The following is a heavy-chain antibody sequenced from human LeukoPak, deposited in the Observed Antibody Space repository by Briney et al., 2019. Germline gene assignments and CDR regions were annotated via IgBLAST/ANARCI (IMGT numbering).Heavy chain of an antibody. D-gene: IGHD4-17*01. CDR2: ISGSGGST. J-gene: IGHJ4*02. CDR3: AKVAPMTTVTIYSDY. Sequence: ETLSLTCAVYGGSFSGYYWSWIRQPPGKGLEWVSAISGSGGSTYYADSVKGRFTISRDNSKNTLYLQMNSLRVEDTAVYYCAKVAPMTTVTIYSDYWGQGTLVTVSS. V-gene: IGHV3-23*01. CDR1: GGSFSGYY.